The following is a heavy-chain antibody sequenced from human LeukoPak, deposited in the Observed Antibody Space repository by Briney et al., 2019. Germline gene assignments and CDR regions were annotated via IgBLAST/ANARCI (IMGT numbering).Heavy chain of an antibody. V-gene: IGHV4-59*01. CDR2: IYYSGST. Sequence: SETLSLTCTVSGGSISSYYWSWIRQPPGKGLEWIGYIYYSGSTNYNPSLTSRVTISVDTSKNQFSLKLSSVTAADTAVYYCARAPNYYDSSGYLNWFDPWGQGTLVTVSS. CDR3: ARAPNYYDSSGYLNWFDP. D-gene: IGHD3-22*01. J-gene: IGHJ5*02. CDR1: GGSISSYY.